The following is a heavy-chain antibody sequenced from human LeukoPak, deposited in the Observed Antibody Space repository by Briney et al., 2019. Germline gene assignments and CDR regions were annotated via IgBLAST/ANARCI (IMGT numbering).Heavy chain of an antibody. CDR1: GYTFTGYY. CDR3: ARVEGIAAAGQAEYFQH. D-gene: IGHD6-13*01. J-gene: IGHJ1*01. V-gene: IGHV1-2*02. CDR2: INANSGGT. Sequence: ASVKVSCKPSGYTFTGYYMHWVREAPGQGLEWMGWINANSGGTNYAQKFQGRVTMTRDTSISTAYMELSRLRSDDTAVYYCARVEGIAAAGQAEYFQHWGQGTLVTVSS.